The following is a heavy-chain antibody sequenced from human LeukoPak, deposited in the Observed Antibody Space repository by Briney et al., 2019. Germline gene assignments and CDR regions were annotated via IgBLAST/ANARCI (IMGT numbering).Heavy chain of an antibody. CDR2: ISYDGTNK. CDR3: ARDFGWLSGFDN. CDR1: GFTFSSYA. D-gene: IGHD3-9*01. J-gene: IGHJ4*02. V-gene: IGHV3-30-3*01. Sequence: PGGSLRLSCAASGFTFSSYAIHWVRQAPGKGLEWVAIISYDGTNKYYADSVRGRFTISRDNSKNSLYLQMNSLRAEDTAVYYCARDFGWLSGFDNWGQGTLVIASS.